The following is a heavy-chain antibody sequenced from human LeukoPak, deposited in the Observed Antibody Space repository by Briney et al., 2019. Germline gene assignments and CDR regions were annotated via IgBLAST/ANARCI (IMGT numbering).Heavy chain of an antibody. J-gene: IGHJ3*02. CDR2: ISYDGSNK. CDR1: GFTFSSYA. D-gene: IGHD2-2*01. Sequence: GGSLRLSCAASGFTFSSYAMHWVRQAPGKGLEWVAVISYDGSNKYYADSVKGRFTISRDNSKNTLYLQMNSLRAEDTAVYYCAREGGGYCSSTSCYRSAFDIWGQGTMVTVSS. CDR3: AREGGGYCSSTSCYRSAFDI. V-gene: IGHV3-30-3*01.